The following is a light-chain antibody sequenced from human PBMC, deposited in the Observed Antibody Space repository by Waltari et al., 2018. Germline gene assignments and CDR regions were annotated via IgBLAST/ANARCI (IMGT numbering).Light chain of an antibody. CDR3: ATWDDSLSGWV. CDR2: RNN. V-gene: IGLV1-47*01. Sequence: QSVLTQLPSASGTPGPGVTISCSGSSPNIGDNYVYWYQQFPGTSPKLPIHRNNQRPSGVPDRFSGSKSGTSAFLVISGLRSEDEADHHCATWDDSLSGWVFGGGTKVTVL. J-gene: IGLJ3*02. CDR1: SPNIGDNY.